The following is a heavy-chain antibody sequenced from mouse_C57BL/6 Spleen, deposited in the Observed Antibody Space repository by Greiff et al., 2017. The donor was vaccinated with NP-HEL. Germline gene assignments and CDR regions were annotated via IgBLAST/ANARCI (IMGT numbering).Heavy chain of an antibody. V-gene: IGHV1-39*01. Sequence: VHVKQSGPELVKPGASVKISCKASGYSFTDYHMNWLKQSNGKSLEWIGVINPNYGTTSYNQKFKGKATLTVDQSSSTAYMQLNSLTSEDSAVYYCAGGNYVRYFDDWGQGTTLTVSS. CDR2: INPNYGTT. D-gene: IGHD2-1*01. J-gene: IGHJ2*01. CDR3: AGGNYVRYFDD. CDR1: GYSFTDYH.